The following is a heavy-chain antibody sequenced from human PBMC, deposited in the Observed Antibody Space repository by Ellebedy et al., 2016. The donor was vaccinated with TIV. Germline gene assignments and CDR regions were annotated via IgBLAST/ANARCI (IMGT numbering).Heavy chain of an antibody. V-gene: IGHV4-34*01. J-gene: IGHJ4*02. CDR3: ARCPVDTAMVTCYFDY. D-gene: IGHD5-18*01. Sequence: MPGGSLRLSCSVSGGSINTYYWSWIRQPPGKGLEWIGEINHSGSTNYNPSLKSRITVSVDTSKNPFSLKLSSVTAADTAVYYCARCPVDTAMVTCYFDYWGQGTLVTVSS. CDR1: GGSINTYY. CDR2: INHSGST.